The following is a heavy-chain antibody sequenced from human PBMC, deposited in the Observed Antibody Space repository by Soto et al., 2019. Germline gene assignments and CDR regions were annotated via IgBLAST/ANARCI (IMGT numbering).Heavy chain of an antibody. CDR2: IIPIFGTA. D-gene: IGHD5-18*01. V-gene: IGHV1-69*13. Sequence: SVKVSCKASGRTLSSYSIRWVRQAPGQGLEWMGGIIPIFGTANYAQKFQGRVTITADESTSTAYMELSSLRSEDTAVYYCARPATPGYSYGPLTRGPWNDYYYYGMDVWGQGTTVTVSS. CDR1: GRTLSSYS. CDR3: ARPATPGYSYGPLTRGPWNDYYYYGMDV. J-gene: IGHJ6*02.